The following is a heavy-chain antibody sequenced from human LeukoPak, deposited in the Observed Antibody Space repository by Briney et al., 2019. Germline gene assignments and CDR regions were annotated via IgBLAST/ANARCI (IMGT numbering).Heavy chain of an antibody. CDR3: ARYWRIALVRGVINVPGGMNG. CDR2: IYPSTGST. D-gene: IGHD3-10*01. Sequence: ASVNVSCKSSAYTFTTYYIHWVRQAPGQGLEWIGMIYPSTGSTYYAQRFQGRVTMTRDTSTSTVYMELGSLTSDDTAVDYCARYWRIALVRGVINVPGGMNGWGQGTTVTVSS. V-gene: IGHV1-46*01. J-gene: IGHJ6*02. CDR1: AYTFTTYY.